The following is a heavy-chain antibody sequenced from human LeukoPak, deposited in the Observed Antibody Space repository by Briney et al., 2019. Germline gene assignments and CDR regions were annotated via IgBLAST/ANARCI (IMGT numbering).Heavy chain of an antibody. CDR2: ISGSGGST. CDR1: GFTFSSYA. CDR3: AKGSAKYSSSWYEAFDY. D-gene: IGHD6-13*01. J-gene: IGHJ4*02. Sequence: GGSLRLSCAASGFTFSSYAMSWVRQAPGKGLEWVSAISGSGGSTYYADSVKGRFTISRDNSKSTLYLQMNSLRAEDTAVYYCAKGSAKYSSSWYEAFDYWGQGTLVTVSS. V-gene: IGHV3-23*01.